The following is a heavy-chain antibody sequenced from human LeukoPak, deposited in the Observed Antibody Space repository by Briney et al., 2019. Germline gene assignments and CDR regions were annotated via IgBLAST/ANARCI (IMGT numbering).Heavy chain of an antibody. Sequence: GGSLRLSCAASGFTFSSYSMNWVRQAPGKGLEWVSSISSSSSYIYYADSVKGRFTISRDNAKNSLYPQMNSLRAEDTAVYYCARDAGPQVGYWGQGTLVTVSS. V-gene: IGHV3-21*01. CDR3: ARDAGPQVGY. D-gene: IGHD1-26*01. CDR2: ISSSSSYI. CDR1: GFTFSSYS. J-gene: IGHJ4*02.